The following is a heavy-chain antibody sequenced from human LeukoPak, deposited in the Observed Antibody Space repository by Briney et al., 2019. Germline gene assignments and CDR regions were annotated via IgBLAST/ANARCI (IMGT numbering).Heavy chain of an antibody. CDR3: TRDQTPYY. CDR2: IRSKIYGGTP. J-gene: IGHJ4*02. V-gene: IGHV3-49*04. Sequence: GGSLGLSCTASGFTFGDYAMTWVRQAPGKGLEWVGFIRSKIYGGTPEYAASVRGRFTISRDDSKGIAYLQMNSLKTEDTAVYYCTRDQTPYYWGQGTLVTVSS. CDR1: GFTFGDYA.